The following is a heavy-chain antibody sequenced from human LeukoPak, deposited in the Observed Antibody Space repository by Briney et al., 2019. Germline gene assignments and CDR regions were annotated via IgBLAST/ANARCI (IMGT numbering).Heavy chain of an antibody. D-gene: IGHD3-9*01. V-gene: IGHV3-23*01. Sequence: PGGSLRLSCAASGFTFSSYAMSWVRQAPGKGLERVSTISGSGGSTYYADSVKGRFTISRDNSKNTLYLQMNSLRAEDTAVYYCAERGYDILTAYAGFLFDYWGQGTLVTVSS. J-gene: IGHJ4*02. CDR1: GFTFSSYA. CDR3: AERGYDILTAYAGFLFDY. CDR2: ISGSGGST.